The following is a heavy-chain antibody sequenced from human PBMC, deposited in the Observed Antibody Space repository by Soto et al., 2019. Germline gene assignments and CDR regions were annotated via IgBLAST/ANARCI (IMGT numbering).Heavy chain of an antibody. J-gene: IGHJ4*02. CDR2: IYYSGST. D-gene: IGHD7-27*01. CDR1: GGSISSSSYY. CDR3: ASSLNWALDY. V-gene: IGHV4-39*01. Sequence: SETLSLTCTVSGGSISSSSYYWGWIRQPPGKGLEWIGSIYYSGSTYYNPSLKSRVTISVDTSKNQFSLKLSSVTAADTAVYYCASSLNWALDYWGQGTLVTVSS.